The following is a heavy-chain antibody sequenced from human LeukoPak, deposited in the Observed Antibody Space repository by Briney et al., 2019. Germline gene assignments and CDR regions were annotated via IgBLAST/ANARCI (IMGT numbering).Heavy chain of an antibody. CDR1: GGSISSGDYY. V-gene: IGHV4-30-4*08. Sequence: PSETLSPTCTVSGGSISSGDYYWSWIRQPPGKGLERIGYIYYSGSTYYNPSLKSRVTISVDTSKNQFSLKLSSVTAADTAVYYCARGKWVAAAGMLDYWGQGTLVTVSS. J-gene: IGHJ4*02. D-gene: IGHD6-13*01. CDR2: IYYSGST. CDR3: ARGKWVAAAGMLDY.